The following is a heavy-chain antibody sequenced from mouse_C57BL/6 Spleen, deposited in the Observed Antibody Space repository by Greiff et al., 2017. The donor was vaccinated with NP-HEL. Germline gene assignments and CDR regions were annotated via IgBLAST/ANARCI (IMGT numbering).Heavy chain of an antibody. CDR2: SYPGDGDT. CDR1: GYAFSSSW. J-gene: IGHJ2*01. CDR3: ARSSRYYGSSPDY. V-gene: IGHV1-82*01. Sequence: QVQLQQSGPELVKPGASVKISCKASGYAFSSSWMNWVKQRPGKGLEWIGRSYPGDGDTNYNGKFKGKATLTADKSSSTAYMQLSSLTSEDSAVYFCARSSRYYGSSPDYWGQGTTLTVSS. D-gene: IGHD1-1*01.